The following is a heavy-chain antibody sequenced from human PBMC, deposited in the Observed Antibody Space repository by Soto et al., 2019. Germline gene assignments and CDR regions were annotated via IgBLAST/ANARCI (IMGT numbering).Heavy chain of an antibody. V-gene: IGHV3-33*05. Sequence: QVQLVESGGGVVQPGTSLRLSCVGSGFTFRSYVIHWVRQAPGKGLEWVALTSYDGSNKDYGVSVKGRFTISRDNSRNSVDLKMDSLRREDTALYYCARWGTTGGLDVWGQRTLVSVSS. CDR3: ARWGTTGGLDV. CDR2: TSYDGSNK. J-gene: IGHJ1*01. D-gene: IGHD3-16*01. CDR1: GFTFRSYV.